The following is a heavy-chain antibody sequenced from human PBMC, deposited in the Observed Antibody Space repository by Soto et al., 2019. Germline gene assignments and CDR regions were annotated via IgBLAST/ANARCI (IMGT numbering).Heavy chain of an antibody. CDR3: ARLTTYQRDWEGYHYYGMDV. Sequence: SETLSLTCTISCDSISSSYYWGWIRQPPGKGLEWIGSFYSSGTTYYNPSLRSRVTIFVDTSKNQFSLKLSSVTAADTAVYYCARLTTYQRDWEGYHYYGMDVWGQGTTVTVSS. D-gene: IGHD1-26*01. V-gene: IGHV4-39*01. CDR1: CDSISSSYY. J-gene: IGHJ6*02. CDR2: FYSSGTT.